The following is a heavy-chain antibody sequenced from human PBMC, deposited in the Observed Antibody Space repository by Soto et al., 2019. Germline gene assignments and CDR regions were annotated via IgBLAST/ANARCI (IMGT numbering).Heavy chain of an antibody. Sequence: SGTLSLTSTASGGSIISYFCNWLRQPPGKGLEWIGYIYYTGSTSYNPSLKSRVTISIDTSKNQFSLKLNSVTAADTAVYYCAREDRAHDLPFDPWGQGILVTVSS. CDR2: IYYTGST. CDR3: AREDRAHDLPFDP. CDR1: GGSIISYF. D-gene: IGHD5-18*01. J-gene: IGHJ5*02. V-gene: IGHV4-59*13.